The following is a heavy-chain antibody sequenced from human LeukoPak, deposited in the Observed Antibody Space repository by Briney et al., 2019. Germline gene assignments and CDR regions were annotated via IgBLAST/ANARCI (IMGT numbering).Heavy chain of an antibody. D-gene: IGHD4-17*01. V-gene: IGHV3-30*02. CDR3: AKDGGDYDYYDYYMDV. CDR1: GFSFSTYG. Sequence: PGGSLRLSCAASGFSFSTYGMNWVRQAPGKGLDWAAFIRYDGSNKYYADSVKGRFTISRDNSKNTVYLQMNSLRAEDTAVYYCAKDGGDYDYYDYYMDVWGKGTTVTVSS. J-gene: IGHJ6*03. CDR2: IRYDGSNK.